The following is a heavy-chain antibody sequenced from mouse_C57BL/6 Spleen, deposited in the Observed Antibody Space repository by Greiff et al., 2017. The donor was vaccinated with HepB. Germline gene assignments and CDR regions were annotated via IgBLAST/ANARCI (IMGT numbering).Heavy chain of an antibody. CDR3: ALLYRGSAMDY. J-gene: IGHJ4*01. D-gene: IGHD2-1*01. Sequence: QVQLQQPGAELVKPGASVKLSCKASGYTFTSYWMHWVKQRPGQGLEWIGMIHPNSGSTNYNEKFKSKATLTVDKSSSTAYMQLRSLTSEDSAVYYCALLYRGSAMDYWGQGTSVTVSS. CDR1: GYTFTSYW. CDR2: IHPNSGST. V-gene: IGHV1-64*01.